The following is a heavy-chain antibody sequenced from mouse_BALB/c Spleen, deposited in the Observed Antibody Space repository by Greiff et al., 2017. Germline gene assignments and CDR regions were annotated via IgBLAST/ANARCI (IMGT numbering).Heavy chain of an antibody. D-gene: IGHD2-1*01. CDR1: GYTFTDYN. J-gene: IGHJ3*01. V-gene: IGHV1S29*02. CDR3: ASSYGNYLAWFAY. Sequence: EVHLQQSGPELVKPGASVKISCKASGYTFTDYNMHWVKQSHGKSLEWIGYIYPYNGGTGYNQKFKSKATLTVDNSSSTAYMELRSLTSEDSAVYYCASSYGNYLAWFAYWGQGTLVTVSA. CDR2: IYPYNGGT.